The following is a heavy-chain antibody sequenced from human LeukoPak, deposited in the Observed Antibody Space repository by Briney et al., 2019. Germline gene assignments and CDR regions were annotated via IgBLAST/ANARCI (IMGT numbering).Heavy chain of an antibody. Sequence: ASVKVSFKASGYTFTSYGISWVRQAPGQGLEWMGWISAYNGNTNYAQKLQGRVTMTTDTSMSTAYMELRSLRSDDTAVYYCARDVAKYYYDSSGYYAWFDYWGQGTLVTVSS. CDR1: GYTFTSYG. J-gene: IGHJ4*02. V-gene: IGHV1-18*01. D-gene: IGHD3-22*01. CDR2: ISAYNGNT. CDR3: ARDVAKYYYDSSGYYAWFDY.